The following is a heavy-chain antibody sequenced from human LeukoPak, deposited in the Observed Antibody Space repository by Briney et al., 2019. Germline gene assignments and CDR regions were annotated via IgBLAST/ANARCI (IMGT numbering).Heavy chain of an antibody. D-gene: IGHD2-8*02. CDR3: AKAAHIVLVVYAIPADDAFDI. V-gene: IGHV3-23*01. CDR2: ISGSGGST. Sequence: GGSLRLTCAASRFTFSSYAVSWVRQAPGKGLEWVSAISGSGGSTYYADSVKGRFTISRDNSKNTLYLQMNSLRAEDTAVYYCAKAAHIVLVVYAIPADDAFDIWGQGTMVTVSS. J-gene: IGHJ3*02. CDR1: RFTFSSYA.